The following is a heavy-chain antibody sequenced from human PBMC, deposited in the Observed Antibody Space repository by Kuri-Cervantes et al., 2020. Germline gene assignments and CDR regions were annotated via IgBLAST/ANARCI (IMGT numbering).Heavy chain of an antibody. J-gene: IGHJ6*02. V-gene: IGHV3-7*01. CDR1: GFTFSSYW. CDR2: IKQDGSEK. Sequence: GGSLRLSCAASGFTFSSYWMSWVRQAPGKGLEWVANIKQDGSEKYYVDSVKGRFTISRDNAKNSLYLQMNSLRAEDTAVYYCARGDDDYDYYYYGMDVWGQGTTVTVSS. CDR3: ARGDDDYDYYYYGMDV. D-gene: IGHD4-17*01.